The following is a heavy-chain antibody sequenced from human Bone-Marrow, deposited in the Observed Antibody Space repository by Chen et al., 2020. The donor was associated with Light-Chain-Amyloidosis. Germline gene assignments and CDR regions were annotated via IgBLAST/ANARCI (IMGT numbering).Heavy chain of an antibody. D-gene: IGHD3-9*01. CDR1: GGSFSGYY. CDR3: ARGTLGRPLGVTGYRDPLGY. J-gene: IGHJ4*02. CDR2: INHSGST. Sequence: QVQLQQWGAGLLKPSETLSLTCAVYGGSFSGYYWSWIRQPPGKGLEWIGEINHSGSTNSNPALKSRVTISVDTSKNQFSRKLGSVAAADTAVYYCARGTLGRPLGVTGYRDPLGYWGQGTLVTVSS. V-gene: IGHV4-34*01.